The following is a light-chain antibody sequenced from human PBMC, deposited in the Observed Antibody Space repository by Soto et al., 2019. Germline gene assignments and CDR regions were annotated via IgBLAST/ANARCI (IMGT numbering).Light chain of an antibody. J-gene: IGKJ1*01. CDR3: QQYGSSPRT. CDR1: ETFSGSY. Sequence: EVVLTQSPDPLSLSPGERATLSCRAIETFSGSYLAWYQHKAGQAPRLLIYGATSKATGIPDRFSGSGSGADFTITISRLEPEDFAVYYCQQYGSSPRTFGQGTRVEIK. V-gene: IGKV3-20*01. CDR2: GAT.